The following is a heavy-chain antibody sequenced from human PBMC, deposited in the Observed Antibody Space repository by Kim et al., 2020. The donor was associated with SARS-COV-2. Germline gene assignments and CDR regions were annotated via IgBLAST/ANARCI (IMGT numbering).Heavy chain of an antibody. V-gene: IGHV1-69*01. D-gene: IGHD3-22*01. J-gene: IGHJ3*02. Sequence: YAQQFQGRVTITADESTSTAYMELSSLRSEDTAVYYCARGDYYDSPFDIWGQGTMVTVSS. CDR3: ARGDYYDSPFDI.